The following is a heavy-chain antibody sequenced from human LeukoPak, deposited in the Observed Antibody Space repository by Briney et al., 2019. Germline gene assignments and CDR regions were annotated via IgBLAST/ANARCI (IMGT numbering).Heavy chain of an antibody. V-gene: IGHV1-69*05. Sequence: ASVKVSCKASGGTFSSYAISWVRQAPGQGLEWMGRIIPIFGTANYAQKFQGRVTITTDESTSTAYMELSSLRSDDTAVYYCARVGPSGYGDDYWGQGTLVTVSS. CDR1: GGTFSSYA. CDR3: ARVGPSGYGDDY. J-gene: IGHJ4*02. CDR2: IIPIFGTA. D-gene: IGHD5-12*01.